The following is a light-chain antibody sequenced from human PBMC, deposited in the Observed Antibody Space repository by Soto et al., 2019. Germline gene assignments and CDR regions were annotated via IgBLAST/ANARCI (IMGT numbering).Light chain of an antibody. Sequence: EIVMTQSPATLSVSPGERASLSCRASQSVGSNLAWYQQTAGQAPRLLIYGASTRATGIPARFSGSGSGTEFTLTISILQSEDFAVYSCQKYTNWPYTFGQGTKLEIK. CDR3: QKYTNWPYT. CDR2: GAS. V-gene: IGKV3-15*01. J-gene: IGKJ2*01. CDR1: QSVGSN.